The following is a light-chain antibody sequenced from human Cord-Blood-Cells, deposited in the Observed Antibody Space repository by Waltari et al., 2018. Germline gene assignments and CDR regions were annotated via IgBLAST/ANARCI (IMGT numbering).Light chain of an antibody. V-gene: IGLV1-51*01. CDR3: GTWDSSLSAGV. CDR1: SSNIGNNY. Sequence: QSVLTQPPSVSAAPGQKVTSSCSGSSSNIGNNYVSWYQQLPGTAPKLLIYDNNKRPSGIPDRFSGTKSGTSATLGITGLQTGDEADYYCGTWDSSLSAGVFGGGTNLTVL. J-gene: IGLJ3*02. CDR2: DNN.